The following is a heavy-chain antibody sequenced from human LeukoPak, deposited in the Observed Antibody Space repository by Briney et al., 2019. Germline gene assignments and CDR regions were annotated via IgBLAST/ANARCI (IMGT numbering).Heavy chain of an antibody. D-gene: IGHD3-10*01. Sequence: GGSLRLSWAASGFSFSSYALNWFRQAPGKGLEWASAISGIGGDTYSSDSVKGRFTISRDNSKNPLYLQMNSLRAEDTAVYHCAKRGYGSGSYYYDYYYMDVWGKGTTVTVSS. CDR3: AKRGYGSGSYYYDYYYMDV. J-gene: IGHJ6*03. V-gene: IGHV3-23*01. CDR1: GFSFSSYA. CDR2: ISGIGGDT.